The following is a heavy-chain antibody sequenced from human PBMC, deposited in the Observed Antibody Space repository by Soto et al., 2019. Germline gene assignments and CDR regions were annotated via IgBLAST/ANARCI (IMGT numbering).Heavy chain of an antibody. CDR1: GFTFSSYG. V-gene: IGHV3-30*18. CDR2: ISYDGSNK. D-gene: IGHD2-2*01. Sequence: PGGSLRLSCAASGFTFSSYGMHWVRQAPGKGLEWVAVISYDGSNKYYADSVKGRFTISRDNSKNTLYLQMNSLRAEDTAFYYFANGGGRDIVVVPAVEFDIWGQGTMVTFSS. CDR3: ANGGGRDIVVVPAVEFDI. J-gene: IGHJ3*02.